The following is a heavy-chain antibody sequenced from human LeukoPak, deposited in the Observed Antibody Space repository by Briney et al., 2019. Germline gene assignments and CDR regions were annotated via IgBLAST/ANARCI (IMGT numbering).Heavy chain of an antibody. CDR3: ARGDGFAFDI. V-gene: IGHV4-59*01. CDR1: GGSISSYY. D-gene: IGHD3-10*01. CDR2: IYYSGST. J-gene: IGHJ3*02. Sequence: PSETLSLTCTVSGGSISSYYWSWIRQPPGKGLEWIGYIYYSGSTNYNPSLKSRVTISVDTSKNQFSLKLSSVTAADTAVYYCARGDGFAFDIWGQGTMVTVSS.